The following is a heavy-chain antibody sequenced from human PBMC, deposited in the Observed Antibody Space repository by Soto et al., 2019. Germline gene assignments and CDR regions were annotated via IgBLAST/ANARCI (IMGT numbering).Heavy chain of an antibody. CDR3: AKGTYDSWGCYLLPYAFHY. CDR2: ISGSGGST. J-gene: IGHJ4*02. CDR1: GFTFSSYA. V-gene: IGHV3-23*01. D-gene: IGHD3-3*01. Sequence: GGSLRLSCAASGFTFSSYAMSWVRQAPGKGLEWVSAISGSGGSTYYADSVKGRFTISRDNSKNTLYLQMNSLRAEDTAVYYCAKGTYDSWGCYLLPYAFHYRGQEAPVTVCS.